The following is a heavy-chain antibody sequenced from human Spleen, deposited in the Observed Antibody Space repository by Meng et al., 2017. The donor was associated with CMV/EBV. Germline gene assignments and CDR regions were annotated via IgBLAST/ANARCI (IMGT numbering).Heavy chain of an antibody. CDR3: ATDRRPHAFDY. V-gene: IGHV3-21*01. Sequence: GESLKISCAASGFTFSTHSMNWVRQTPGKGLEWVSSITGGRRKIEYADSVKGRFTISRDNAKSSLYLHMNSLRADDTAIYYCATDRRPHAFDYWGQGTLVTVSS. CDR1: GFTFSTHS. J-gene: IGHJ4*02. CDR2: ITGGRRKI.